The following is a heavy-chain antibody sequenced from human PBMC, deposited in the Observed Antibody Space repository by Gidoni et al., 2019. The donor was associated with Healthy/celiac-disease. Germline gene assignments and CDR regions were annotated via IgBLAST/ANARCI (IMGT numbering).Heavy chain of an antibody. CDR2: ISSISSTI. D-gene: IGHD1-26*01. J-gene: IGHJ5*02. Sequence: EVQLVESGGGLVQRGGSRRLSCAADGATTSSYRLNWVSQAPGKGLEWVSYISSISSTIYYADSVKGRFTISRDNAKNSLYLQMNSLRDEDTAVYYCARDGEELPNWFDPWGQGTLVTVSS. CDR1: GATTSSYR. V-gene: IGHV3-48*02. CDR3: ARDGEELPNWFDP.